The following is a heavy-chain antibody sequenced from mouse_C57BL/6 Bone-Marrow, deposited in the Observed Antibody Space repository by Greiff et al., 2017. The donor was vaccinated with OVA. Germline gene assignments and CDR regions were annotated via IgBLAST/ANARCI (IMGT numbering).Heavy chain of an antibody. D-gene: IGHD4-1*01. CDR1: GYTFTSYW. Sequence: QVQLQQSGAELVRPGSSVKLSCKASGYTFTSYWMHWVKQRPIQGLEWIGNIDPSDSETHYNQKFKDKATLTVDKSSSTAYMQLSSLTSEDSAVYYCARWEGSYFDYWGQGTTLTVSS. V-gene: IGHV1-52*01. CDR3: ARWEGSYFDY. J-gene: IGHJ2*01. CDR2: IDPSDSET.